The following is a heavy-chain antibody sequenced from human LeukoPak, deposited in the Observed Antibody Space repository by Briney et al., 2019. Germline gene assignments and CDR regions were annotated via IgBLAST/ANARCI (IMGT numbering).Heavy chain of an antibody. Sequence: NPSETLSLTCSVSSVSISSPLHYWGWIRQPPGKGLEWIVSSFYTGSTYYNPFLKSRVTISLDTSKNHLSLSLTSVTAADTAVYYCARGVRIAASGTWFDPWGQGTLVTVSS. D-gene: IGHD6-13*01. CDR2: SFYTGST. V-gene: IGHV4-39*02. CDR1: SVSISSPLHY. J-gene: IGHJ5*02. CDR3: ARGVRIAASGTWFDP.